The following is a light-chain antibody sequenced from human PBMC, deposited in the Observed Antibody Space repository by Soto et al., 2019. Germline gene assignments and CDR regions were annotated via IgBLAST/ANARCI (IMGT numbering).Light chain of an antibody. V-gene: IGKV1-5*01. CDR3: QEYNSWRGEWT. CDR1: QSISSW. CDR2: DAS. J-gene: IGKJ1*01. Sequence: DIQMTQSPSTLSASVGDRVTITCRASQSISSWLAWYQQKPGKAPKLLIYDASSLESGVPSRFSGSGSRTEFTLTISSLQPDDFATYYCQEYNSWRGEWTFGQGTKVDI.